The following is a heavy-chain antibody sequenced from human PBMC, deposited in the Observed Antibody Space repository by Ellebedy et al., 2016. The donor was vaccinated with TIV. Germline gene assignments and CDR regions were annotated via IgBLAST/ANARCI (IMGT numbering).Heavy chain of an antibody. CDR2: IRSSGSTI. D-gene: IGHD6-19*01. V-gene: IGHV3-48*03. Sequence: PGGSLRLSCAASGFTFSSYEMNWVRQAPGKGLEWVSYIRSSGSTIYYADSVKGRFTISRDNAKNSLYLQMNSLRAEDTAVYYCARDSDSSGWEDFDYWGQGTLVTVSS. CDR1: GFTFSSYE. J-gene: IGHJ4*02. CDR3: ARDSDSSGWEDFDY.